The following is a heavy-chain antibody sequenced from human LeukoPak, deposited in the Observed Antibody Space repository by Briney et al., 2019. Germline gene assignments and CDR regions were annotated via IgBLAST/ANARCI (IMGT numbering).Heavy chain of an antibody. CDR3: AKPAYFWSGSPSNY. J-gene: IGHJ4*02. CDR2: ISGSGGST. V-gene: IGHV3-23*01. D-gene: IGHD3-3*01. Sequence: GGSLRLPCAASGFTFSSYAMSWVRQAPGKGLEWVSAISGSGGSTYYADSVKGRFTISRDNSKNTPYLQMNSLRAEDTAVYYCAKPAYFWSGSPSNYWGQGTLVTVSS. CDR1: GFTFSSYA.